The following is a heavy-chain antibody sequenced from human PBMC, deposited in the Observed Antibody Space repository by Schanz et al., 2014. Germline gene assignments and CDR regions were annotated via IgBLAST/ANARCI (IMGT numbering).Heavy chain of an antibody. D-gene: IGHD3-16*01. V-gene: IGHV3-9*01. CDR3: AKDRQNRVNRVGYYYGMDV. CDR2: ISWNSGSI. J-gene: IGHJ6*02. CDR1: GFTFDDYA. Sequence: EVQLVESGGGLVQPGRSLRLSCAASGFTFDDYAMHWVRQAPGKGLEWVSGISWNSGSIGYADSVKGRFTISRDDAKKPMYLQMNSLRAEDTALYYCAKDRQNRVNRVGYYYGMDVWGQGTTVTVSS.